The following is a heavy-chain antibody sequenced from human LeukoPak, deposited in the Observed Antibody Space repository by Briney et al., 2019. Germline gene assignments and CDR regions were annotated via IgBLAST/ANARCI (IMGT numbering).Heavy chain of an antibody. J-gene: IGHJ4*02. CDR3: ARDRGDPDYYFDQ. CDR1: GFTFSSYG. V-gene: IGHV3-33*01. Sequence: GRSLRLPCAASGFTFSSYGIHWVRQAPGKGLEWVAVVWYDGSEKYYADSVKGRFTISRDNSKNTLYLQMNSLRAEDTAIYYCARDRGDPDYYFDQRGQGTLVTVSS. D-gene: IGHD7-27*01. CDR2: VWYDGSEK.